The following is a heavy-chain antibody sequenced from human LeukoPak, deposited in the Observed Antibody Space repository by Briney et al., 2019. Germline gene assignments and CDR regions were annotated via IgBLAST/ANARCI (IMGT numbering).Heavy chain of an antibody. D-gene: IGHD2-2*01. V-gene: IGHV1-2*02. Sequence: ASVKVSCKASGYTFTSYGISWVRQAPGQGLEWMGWVNPNSGGTNYAQKFQGRVTMTRDTSISTAYMELSRLRSDDTAVYYCAVGRLGYCSSTSCRSFDYWGQGTLVTVSS. J-gene: IGHJ4*02. CDR2: VNPNSGGT. CDR1: GYTFTSYG. CDR3: AVGRLGYCSSTSCRSFDY.